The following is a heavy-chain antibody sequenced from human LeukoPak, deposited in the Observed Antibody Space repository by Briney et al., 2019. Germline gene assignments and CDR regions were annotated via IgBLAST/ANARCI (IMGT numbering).Heavy chain of an antibody. D-gene: IGHD2-21*02. J-gene: IGHJ5*02. CDR1: GYTLTDYY. Sequence: SVKVSCKASGYTLTDYYLHWVRQAPGQGLEWVGMIIPMFRKGNHTEKFQDRVSITADESTSTVYMELSSLRFEDTAVYYCARVRLTAEALTWFEHWGRGTLVTVSS. V-gene: IGHV1-69*13. CDR3: ARVRLTAEALTWFEH. CDR2: IIPMFRKG.